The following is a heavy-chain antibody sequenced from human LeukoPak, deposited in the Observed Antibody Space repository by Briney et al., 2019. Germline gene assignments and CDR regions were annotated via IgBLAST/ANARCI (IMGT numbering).Heavy chain of an antibody. J-gene: IGHJ5*02. D-gene: IGHD6-13*01. V-gene: IGHV4-39*07. CDR1: GGSFSSYY. CDR2: IYYSGST. Sequence: SETLSLTCAVYGGSFSSYYWGWIRQPPGKGLEWIGSIYYSGSTYYNPSLKSRVTISVDTSKNQFSLKLSSVTAADTAVYYCARDGGSSWYSSNGGRFDPWGQGTLVTVSS. CDR3: ARDGGSSWYSSNGGRFDP.